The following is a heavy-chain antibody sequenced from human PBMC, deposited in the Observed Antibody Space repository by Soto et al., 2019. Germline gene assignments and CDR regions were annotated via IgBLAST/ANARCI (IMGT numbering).Heavy chain of an antibody. D-gene: IGHD2-8*01. CDR2: VDGSGGDT. CDR1: GFTFSSHA. CDR3: AKEIFSAAYAATSAFDL. Sequence: PGGSLRLSCAASGFTFSSHAMGWLRQAPGTGPEWVAFVDGSGGDTSYADSVKGRFTISRDNSDNSLFLHMNTLRAEDTGRYFCAKEIFSAAYAATSAFDLWGQGTLVTLSS. J-gene: IGHJ4*02. V-gene: IGHV3-23*01.